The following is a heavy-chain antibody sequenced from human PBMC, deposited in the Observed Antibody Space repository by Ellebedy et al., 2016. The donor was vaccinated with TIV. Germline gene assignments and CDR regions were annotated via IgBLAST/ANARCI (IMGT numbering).Heavy chain of an antibody. V-gene: IGHV3-23*01. CDR1: GFPFSSYA. J-gene: IGHJ4*02. CDR2: ISDSGGNT. D-gene: IGHD1-26*01. Sequence: GGSLRLXXAASGFPFSSYAMSWVRQAPGKGLEWVSSISDSGGNTYYADSVKGRFTISRDNSKNTLYLQMNSLRDEDTAVYYCAKIRAQWEPLDYWGQGTLVTVSS. CDR3: AKIRAQWEPLDY.